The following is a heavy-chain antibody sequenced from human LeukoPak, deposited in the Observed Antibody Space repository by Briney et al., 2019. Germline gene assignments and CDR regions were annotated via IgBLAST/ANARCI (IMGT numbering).Heavy chain of an antibody. CDR1: GFTFSSYA. CDR3: ARARYSGSPFFDY. V-gene: IGHV3-23*01. CDR2: ISGSGGST. J-gene: IGHJ4*02. Sequence: QAGGSLRLSCAASGFTFSSYAMSWVRQAPGKGLEWVSAISGSGGSTYYADSVKGRFTISRDNAKNSLYLQMNSLRAEDTAVYYCARARYSGSPFFDYWGQGTLVTVSS. D-gene: IGHD1-26*01.